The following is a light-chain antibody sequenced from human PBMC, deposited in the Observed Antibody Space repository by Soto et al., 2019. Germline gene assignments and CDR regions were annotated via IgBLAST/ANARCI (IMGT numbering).Light chain of an antibody. J-gene: IGKJ4*01. CDR1: QNIGRY. CDR3: QQSYNIPFT. V-gene: IGKV1-39*01. Sequence: DIQMTQSPTSLPASVGDRITITCRASQNIGRYLSWFHQKPGKAPSLLIYAAFSLHSGVPSRFSGSGSGTDFTLTISSLQPEDFATYYCQQSYNIPFTFGGGTTVEI. CDR2: AAF.